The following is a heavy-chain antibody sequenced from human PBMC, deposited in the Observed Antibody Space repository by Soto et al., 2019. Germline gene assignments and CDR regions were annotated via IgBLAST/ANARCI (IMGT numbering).Heavy chain of an antibody. V-gene: IGHV1-69*13. CDR2: IIPIFGTA. J-gene: IGHJ4*02. D-gene: IGHD6-6*01. CDR1: GGTFSSYA. Sequence: ASVKVSCKASGGTFSSYAISWVRQAPGQGLEWMGGIIPIFGTANYAQKFQGRVTITADESTSTAYMELSSLRSEDTAVYYCARVGSSSPELAYYFDYWGQGTLVTVSS. CDR3: ARVGSSSPELAYYFDY.